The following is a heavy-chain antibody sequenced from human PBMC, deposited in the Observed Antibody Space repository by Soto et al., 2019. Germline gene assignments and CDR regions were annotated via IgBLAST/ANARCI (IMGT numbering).Heavy chain of an antibody. CDR3: AKDLQTTVVRAYDY. V-gene: IGHV3-23*01. D-gene: IGHD4-17*01. J-gene: IGHJ4*02. Sequence: VGSLRLSCAASGFTFSSYAMTWVRQAPGKALEWVSVISSSGGTTYYADSVKGRFTISRDNSKNTLYLQMNSLRVEDTAIYYCAKDLQTTVVRAYDYWGQGTLVTVSS. CDR1: GFTFSSYA. CDR2: ISSSGGTT.